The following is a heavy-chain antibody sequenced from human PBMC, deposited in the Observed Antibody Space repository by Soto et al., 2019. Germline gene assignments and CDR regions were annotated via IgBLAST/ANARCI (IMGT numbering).Heavy chain of an antibody. CDR3: ARHARSFDWFLYVES. CDR1: GGSISSYY. D-gene: IGHD3-9*01. V-gene: IGHV4-59*08. J-gene: IGHJ4*02. CDR2: IYYSGPT. Sequence: QVQLQESGPGLVKPSETLSLTCTVSGGSISSYYWSWIRQSPGKQLEWIGYIYYSGPTNYNPSLKIRVTISVYTSKKQFSLRLSSVTAADTAVYYCARHARSFDWFLYVESWGQGTLVTVSS.